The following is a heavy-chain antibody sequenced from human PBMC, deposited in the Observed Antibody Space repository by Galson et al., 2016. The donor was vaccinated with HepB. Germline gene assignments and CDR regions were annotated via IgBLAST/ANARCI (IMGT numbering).Heavy chain of an antibody. CDR1: GFTVSGNY. D-gene: IGHD6-19*01. Sequence: SLRLSCAASGFTVSGNYMSWVRQAPGKGLGWVSVIYSGGDTFYADSVKGRFTISRDNSKNTLYLRMNSLRAEDTAVYYCTKLRGWYGSGYFQHWGQGTLVTVSS. J-gene: IGHJ1*01. CDR2: IYSGGDT. CDR3: TKLRGWYGSGYFQH. V-gene: IGHV3-53*01.